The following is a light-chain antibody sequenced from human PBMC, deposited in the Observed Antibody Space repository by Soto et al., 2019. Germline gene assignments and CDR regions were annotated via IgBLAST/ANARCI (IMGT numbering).Light chain of an antibody. Sequence: EIVMTQSPATLSVSPGDRATLSCRASQSVSSSLAWYQQIPGQAPRLLIYDASTRATGIPARFGGSGSGTEFTLTISSQQSEDFAVYYCQQYNNWPPLTFGGGTKVELK. V-gene: IGKV3-15*01. CDR3: QQYNNWPPLT. J-gene: IGKJ4*01. CDR1: QSVSSS. CDR2: DAS.